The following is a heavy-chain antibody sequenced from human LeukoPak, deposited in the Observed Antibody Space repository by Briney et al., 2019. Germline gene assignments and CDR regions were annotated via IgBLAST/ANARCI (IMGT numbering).Heavy chain of an antibody. D-gene: IGHD1-26*01. V-gene: IGHV5-51*01. J-gene: IGHJ3*02. CDR2: IFPGDSDT. Sequence: GESLKISCQTSGYSFTNYWIGWVRQTPGKGLEWMGIIFPGDSDTRYSPSFQGQVTISADKSLSTAYLQWSSLKASDTAMYYCARAIVGASFDDAFDIWGQGTMVTVSS. CDR1: GYSFTNYW. CDR3: ARAIVGASFDDAFDI.